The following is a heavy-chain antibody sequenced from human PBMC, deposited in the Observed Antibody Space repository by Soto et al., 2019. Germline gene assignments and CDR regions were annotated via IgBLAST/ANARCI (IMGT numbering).Heavy chain of an antibody. CDR1: GFTFSSYG. CDR3: AKVDYSGSYFAY. CDR2: ISYDGSNK. Sequence: QVQLVESGGGVVQPGRSLRLSCAASGFTFSSYGMHWVRQAPGKGLEWVALISYDGSNKYYADSVKGRFTISRDNSKNLLYLQMNSLRAEDTAVYSCAKVDYSGSYFAYWGQGTLVTVSS. J-gene: IGHJ4*02. D-gene: IGHD1-26*01. V-gene: IGHV3-30*18.